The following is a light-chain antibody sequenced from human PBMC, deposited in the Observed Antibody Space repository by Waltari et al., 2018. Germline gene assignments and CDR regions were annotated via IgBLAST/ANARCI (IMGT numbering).Light chain of an antibody. Sequence: DIVMTQSPDSLAVSLGERATINRRSRPSVLSRSNNKNYLAWYQRKQGQPPKLLIYWASTRESGVPDRFSGSGSGTDFTLTISSLQAEDVAVYYCQHYYSTPLAFGGGTKVEIK. CDR3: QHYYSTPLA. J-gene: IGKJ4*01. CDR2: WAS. V-gene: IGKV4-1*01. CDR1: PSVLSRSNNKNY.